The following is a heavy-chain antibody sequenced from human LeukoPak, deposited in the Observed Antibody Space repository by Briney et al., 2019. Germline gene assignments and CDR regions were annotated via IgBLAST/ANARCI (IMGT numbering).Heavy chain of an antibody. D-gene: IGHD3-16*01. CDR2: ISSSGSNT. CDR3: ANDRGGFDY. CDR1: GFTFSNYG. J-gene: IGHJ4*02. Sequence: GGSLRLSCAASGFTFSNYGMIWVRQAPGKGLEWVSTISSSGSNTYYADSVKGRFSISRDNFKNTLYLQMNSLNAEDTAVYYCANDRGGFDYWGQGTLVTVSS. V-gene: IGHV3-23*01.